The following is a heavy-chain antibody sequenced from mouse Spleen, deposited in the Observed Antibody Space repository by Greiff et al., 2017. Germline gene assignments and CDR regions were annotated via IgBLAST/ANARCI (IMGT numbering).Heavy chain of an antibody. J-gene: IGHJ3*01. CDR3: ARRDYGSSYGGWFAY. Sequence: QVQLQQSGAELVRPGTSVKVSCKASGYAFTNYLIEWVKQRPGQGLEWIGVINPGSGGTNYNEKFKGKATLTADKSSSTAYMQLSSLTSDDSAVYFCARRDYGSSYGGWFAYWGQGTLVTVSA. CDR2: INPGSGGT. D-gene: IGHD1-1*01. V-gene: IGHV1-54*01. CDR1: GYAFTNYL.